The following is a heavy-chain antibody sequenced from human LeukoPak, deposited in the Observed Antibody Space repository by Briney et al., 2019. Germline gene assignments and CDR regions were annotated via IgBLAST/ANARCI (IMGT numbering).Heavy chain of an antibody. CDR1: GYTFTGYY. Sequence: GASVKVSCKASGYTFTGYYMHWVRQAPGQGLEWMGGIIPIFGTANYAQKFQGRVTITADESTSTAYMELSSLRSEDTAVYYCASLGYSHDAFDIWGQGTMVTVSS. D-gene: IGHD6-13*01. V-gene: IGHV1-69*13. J-gene: IGHJ3*02. CDR2: IIPIFGTA. CDR3: ASLGYSHDAFDI.